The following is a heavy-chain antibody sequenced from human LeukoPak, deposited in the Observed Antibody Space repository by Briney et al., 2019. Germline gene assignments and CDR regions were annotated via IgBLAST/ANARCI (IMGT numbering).Heavy chain of an antibody. CDR3: ARGYCSGGSCADYYFDY. Sequence: PSETLSPTCAVYGGSFSGYYWSWIRQPPGKGLEWIGEINHSGSTNYNPSLKSRVTISVDTSKNQFSLKLSSVTAADTAVYYCARGYCSGGSCADYYFDYWGQGTLVTVSS. V-gene: IGHV4-34*01. J-gene: IGHJ4*02. D-gene: IGHD2-15*01. CDR2: INHSGST. CDR1: GGSFSGYY.